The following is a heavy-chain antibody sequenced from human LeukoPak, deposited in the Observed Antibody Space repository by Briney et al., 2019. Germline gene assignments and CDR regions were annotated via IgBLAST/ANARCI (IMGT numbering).Heavy chain of an antibody. CDR2: IKTKVYGGTT. Sequence: GGSLRLSCAASGFDFGDFAMYWVRQAPGQGLEWVGFIKTKVYGGTTEYAASVKGRFTISRDDSKAIAYLQMNDLKTEDTAVYYCTRDHRDDWNPGYYFDYWGQGTLVTVSS. J-gene: IGHJ4*02. CDR3: TRDHRDDWNPGYYFDY. CDR1: GFDFGDFA. D-gene: IGHD1-1*01. V-gene: IGHV3-49*04.